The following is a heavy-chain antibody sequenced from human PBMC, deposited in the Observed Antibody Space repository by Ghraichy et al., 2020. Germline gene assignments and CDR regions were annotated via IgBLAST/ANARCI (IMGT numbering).Heavy chain of an antibody. J-gene: IGHJ4*02. D-gene: IGHD3-22*01. CDR1: GLMFDNDW. Sequence: GGSLRLSCAASASGLMFDNDWMSWVRQAPGKGLEWVAMIKKDGREKYYVDSVKGRFTISRDNAKKSLYLQMNSLRAEDTAVYYCASDDSNAHPPGEVHWGQGTLVTVSS. CDR2: IKKDGREK. CDR3: ASDDSNAHPPGEVH. V-gene: IGHV3-7*01.